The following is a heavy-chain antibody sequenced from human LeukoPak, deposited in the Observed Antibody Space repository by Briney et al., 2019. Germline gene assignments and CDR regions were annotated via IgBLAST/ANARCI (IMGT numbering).Heavy chain of an antibody. J-gene: IGHJ4*02. CDR1: GFTFSSYS. CDR2: ISSSSSYI. V-gene: IGHV3-21*04. Sequence: GGSLRLSCAASGFTFSSYSMNWVRQAPGKGLEWVSSISSSSSYIYYADSVKGRFTISRDNAKNSLYLQMNSLRAEDTAVYYCANLPLAVADNGIDYWGQGTLVTVSS. D-gene: IGHD6-19*01. CDR3: ANLPLAVADNGIDY.